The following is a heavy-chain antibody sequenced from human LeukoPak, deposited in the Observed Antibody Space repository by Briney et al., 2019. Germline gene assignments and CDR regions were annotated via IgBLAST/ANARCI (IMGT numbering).Heavy chain of an antibody. Sequence: SETLSLTCAVYGGSFSDYSWTWIRQPPGKGLEWIGEINHSGGTNHNPSLMSRVIMSVDTSKNQISLKLSSVTAADTAVYYCARVSAIFGVVNWGQGTLVTVSS. D-gene: IGHD3-3*01. CDR3: ARVSAIFGVVN. J-gene: IGHJ4*02. V-gene: IGHV4-34*01. CDR2: INHSGGT. CDR1: GGSFSDYS.